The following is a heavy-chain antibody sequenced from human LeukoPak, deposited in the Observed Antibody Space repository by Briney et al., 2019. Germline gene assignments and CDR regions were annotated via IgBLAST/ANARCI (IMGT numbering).Heavy chain of an antibody. CDR2: INPNSGHT. J-gene: IGHJ4*02. D-gene: IGHD4-17*01. CDR1: GYTFTSYD. CDR3: ARELRRDAY. V-gene: IGHV1-8*01. Sequence: GASVKVSCKASGYTFTSYDVNWVRRATRQGLEWMGYINPNSGHTTYAQRFQGRVTMTRDTSISTAYMELTSLTSEDTAIYYCARELRRDAYWGQGALVTVSS.